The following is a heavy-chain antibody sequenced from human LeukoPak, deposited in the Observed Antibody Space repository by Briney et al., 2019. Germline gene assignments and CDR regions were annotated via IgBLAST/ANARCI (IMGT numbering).Heavy chain of an antibody. CDR3: SRGGGYGDY. J-gene: IGHJ4*02. CDR1: GASITSFY. Sequence: SETLSLTCTVSGASITSFYYNWIRQTAGKGLEWIGRIHTNGGTDYRPSLNSRVTMSVDTSKKQISLKLTSVTAADTAVYFCSRGGGYGDYWGQGILVTVSS. V-gene: IGHV4-4*07. CDR2: IHTNGGT. D-gene: IGHD5-12*01.